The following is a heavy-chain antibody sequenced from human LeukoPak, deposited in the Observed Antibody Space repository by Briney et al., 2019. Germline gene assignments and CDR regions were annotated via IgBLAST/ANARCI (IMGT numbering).Heavy chain of an antibody. CDR2: ISSSSSYI. J-gene: IGHJ2*01. V-gene: IGHV3-21*01. Sequence: GGSLRLSCAASGFTFSSYSMNWVRQAPGKGLEWVSYISSSSSYIYHADSVKSRFTISRDNAKNSLYLQMNSLRAEDTAVYYCARDPGNWYFDLWGRGTLVTVSS. CDR1: GFTFSSYS. CDR3: ARDPGNWYFDL. D-gene: IGHD3-10*01.